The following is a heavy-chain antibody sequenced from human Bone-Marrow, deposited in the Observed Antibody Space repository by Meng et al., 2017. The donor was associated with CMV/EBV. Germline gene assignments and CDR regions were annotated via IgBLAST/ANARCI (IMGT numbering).Heavy chain of an antibody. CDR1: GYTFTSYG. CDR3: ARDGPFGELFLYFDY. V-gene: IGHV1-18*01. CDR2: ISAYNGNT. D-gene: IGHD3-10*01. J-gene: IGHJ4*02. Sequence: QVPVGHVGAEVKRRGASVKVSSKASGYTFTSYGIRWVQQAPGQGLEWMGWISAYNGNTNYAQKLQGRVTMTTDTSTSTAYMELRSLRSDDTAVYYCARDGPFGELFLYFDYWGQGTLVTVSS.